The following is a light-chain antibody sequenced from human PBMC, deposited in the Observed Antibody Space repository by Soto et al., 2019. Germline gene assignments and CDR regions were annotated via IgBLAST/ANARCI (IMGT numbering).Light chain of an antibody. CDR2: GAS. CDR1: QSISSY. J-gene: IGKJ1*01. CDR3: QQSYSTPPT. V-gene: IGKV1-39*01. Sequence: DIQVTHSTSSLSASVGDRVTITCRASQSISSYLNWYQQKPGKAPKLLIYGASSLQSGVPSRFSGSGSGTDFTLTISSLQPEDFATYYCQQSYSTPPTFGQGAKVGIK.